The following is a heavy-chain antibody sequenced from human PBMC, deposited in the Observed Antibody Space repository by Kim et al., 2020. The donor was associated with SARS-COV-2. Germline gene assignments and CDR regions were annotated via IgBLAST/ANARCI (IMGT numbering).Heavy chain of an antibody. Sequence: ASVKVSCKASGYTFTGYYMHWVRQAPGQGLEWMGWINPNSGGTNYAQKFQGRVTMTRDTSISTAYMELSRLRSDDTAVYYCARVAPWDGSSTSCRCDFDYWGQGTLVTLSS. D-gene: IGHD2-2*01. CDR1: GYTFTGYY. J-gene: IGHJ4*02. CDR3: ARVAPWDGSSTSCRCDFDY. CDR2: INPNSGGT. V-gene: IGHV1-2*02.